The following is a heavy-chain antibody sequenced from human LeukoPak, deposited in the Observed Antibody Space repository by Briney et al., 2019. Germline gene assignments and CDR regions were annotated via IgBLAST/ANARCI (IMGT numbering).Heavy chain of an antibody. Sequence: SVKLSCKASGGTFSSYAISWVRQAPGQGLEWMGGIIPIFGTANYEQKFQGRVTITADESTSTAYMELSSLRSEDTAVYYCARAMVRGVRPPYYYYYYMDVWGKGTTVTVSS. D-gene: IGHD3-10*01. CDR2: IIPIFGTA. J-gene: IGHJ6*03. V-gene: IGHV1-69*13. CDR3: ARAMVRGVRPPYYYYYYMDV. CDR1: GGTFSSYA.